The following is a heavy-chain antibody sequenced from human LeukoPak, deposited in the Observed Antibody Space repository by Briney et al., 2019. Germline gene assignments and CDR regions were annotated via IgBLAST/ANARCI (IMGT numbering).Heavy chain of an antibody. V-gene: IGHV3-30*18. Sequence: QSGGSLRLSCAASGFTFSSYGMHWVRQAPGKGLEWVAVISYDGSNKYYADSVKGRFTISRDNSKNTLYLQMNSLRAEDTAVYYCAKNRGTYYDSSGPFDYWGQGTLVTVSS. CDR1: GFTFSSYG. CDR2: ISYDGSNK. D-gene: IGHD3-22*01. J-gene: IGHJ4*02. CDR3: AKNRGTYYDSSGPFDY.